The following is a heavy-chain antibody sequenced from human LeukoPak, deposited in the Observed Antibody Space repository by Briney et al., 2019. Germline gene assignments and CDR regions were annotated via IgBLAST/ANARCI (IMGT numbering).Heavy chain of an antibody. CDR1: GFTVSSNY. Sequence: KPGGSLRLSCAASGFTVSSNYMSWVRQAPGKGLEWVSVIYSGGSTYYADSVKGRFTISRDNSKNTLYLQMNSLRAEDTAVYYCARDSPYDSSGYYRDYWGQGTLVTVSS. V-gene: IGHV3-53*01. CDR2: IYSGGST. D-gene: IGHD3-22*01. J-gene: IGHJ4*02. CDR3: ARDSPYDSSGYYRDY.